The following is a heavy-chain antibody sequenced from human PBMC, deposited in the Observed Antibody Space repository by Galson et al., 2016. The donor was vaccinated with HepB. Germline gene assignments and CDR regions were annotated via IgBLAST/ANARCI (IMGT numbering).Heavy chain of an antibody. CDR2: LYDSGTI. J-gene: IGHJ6*02. D-gene: IGHD6-13*01. CDR1: GSSISEYY. Sequence: SETLSLTCTVSGSSISEYYWSWIRKPPGTGLEWIGNLYDSGTIKYNSSLKSRVSISVDTSKNQFSLMLTSVTAADTGMYYCARGRSSSWFWIHLDVWGQGTTVTVSS. V-gene: IGHV4-59*01. CDR3: ARGRSSSWFWIHLDV.